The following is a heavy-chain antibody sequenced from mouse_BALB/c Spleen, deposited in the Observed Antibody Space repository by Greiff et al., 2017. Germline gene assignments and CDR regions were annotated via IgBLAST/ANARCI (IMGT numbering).Heavy chain of an antibody. Sequence: EVQVVESGGGLVKPGGSLKLSCAASGFAFSSYDMSWVRQTPEKRLEWVAYISSGGGSTYYPDTVKGRFTISRDNAKNTLYLQMSSLKSEDTAMYYCARLHYYGSSPRFAYWGQGTLVTVSA. J-gene: IGHJ3*01. CDR1: GFAFSSYD. CDR2: ISSGGGST. D-gene: IGHD1-1*01. CDR3: ARLHYYGSSPRFAY. V-gene: IGHV5-12-1*01.